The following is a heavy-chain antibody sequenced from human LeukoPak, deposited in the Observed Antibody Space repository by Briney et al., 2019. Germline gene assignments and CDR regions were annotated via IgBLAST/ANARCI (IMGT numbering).Heavy chain of an antibody. Sequence: SETLSLTCTVSGGSISSGDYYWSWIRQPPGKGLGWIGYIYYSGSTYYNPSLKSRVTISVDTSKNQFSLKLSSVTAADTAVYYCARGNYDFWSGQRSYYYMDVWGKGTTVTVSS. CDR3: ARGNYDFWSGQRSYYYMDV. J-gene: IGHJ6*03. CDR1: GGSISSGDYY. V-gene: IGHV4-30-4*02. CDR2: IYYSGST. D-gene: IGHD3-3*01.